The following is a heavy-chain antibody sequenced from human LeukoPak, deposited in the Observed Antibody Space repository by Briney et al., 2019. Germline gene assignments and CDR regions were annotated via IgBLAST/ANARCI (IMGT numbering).Heavy chain of an antibody. Sequence: GGSLRLSCAASGFTFSSYWMHWVRQAPGKGLVWVSRTNSDGSSTSYADSVKGRFTISRDNAKNTLYLQMNSLRAEDTAVYYCARGGRYYDFRSGPSYFDYWGQGTLVTVSS. V-gene: IGHV3-74*01. CDR2: TNSDGSST. J-gene: IGHJ4*02. CDR1: GFTFSSYW. CDR3: ARGGRYYDFRSGPSYFDY. D-gene: IGHD3-3*01.